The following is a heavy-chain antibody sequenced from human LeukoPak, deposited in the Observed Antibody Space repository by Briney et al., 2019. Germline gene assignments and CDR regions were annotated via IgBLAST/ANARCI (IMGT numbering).Heavy chain of an antibody. CDR1: GFTFSSYA. Sequence: GGSLRLSCAASGFTFSSYALSWVRQAPGKGLEWVSAISENGGTTFYADSVKGRFTITRDNSKNTLYVQMNSLRGEDTAVYYCVKDSGRKRLFFFDSGGREPLATVPS. J-gene: IGHJ4*02. CDR3: VKDSGRKRLFFFDS. D-gene: IGHD3-3*01. CDR2: ISENGGTT. V-gene: IGHV3-23*01.